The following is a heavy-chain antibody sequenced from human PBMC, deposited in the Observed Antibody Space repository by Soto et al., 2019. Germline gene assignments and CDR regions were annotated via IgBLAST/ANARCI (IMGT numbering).Heavy chain of an antibody. CDR2: IIPILGTA. CDR1: GGTFSSYG. D-gene: IGHD2-15*01. Sequence: QVQLVQSGAEVKKPGSSVKVSCKASGGTFSSYGISWVRQAPGQGLEWMGGIIPILGTANYAQKFQGRVTTSRGTDNHAKKVQGRTTIPADESTTTADLDLCRLRSEDTAVYYCARGGGPYCRGGGSSDCCGRGTLGTVSS. CDR3: ARGGGPYCRGGGSSDC. J-gene: IGHJ4*02. V-gene: IGHV1-69*12.